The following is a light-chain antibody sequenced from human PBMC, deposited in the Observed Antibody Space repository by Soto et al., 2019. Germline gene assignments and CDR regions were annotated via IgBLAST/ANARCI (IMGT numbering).Light chain of an antibody. Sequence: EIVLTQSPASLSLSPGGRATLSCRASQSVSSYLAWYQQKPGQAPRLLIYDASTRATGIPARFSGSGSGTDCTLTISSLEPEDVAVYYCQQRSNWPPVFGGGTKVDIK. CDR1: QSVSSY. V-gene: IGKV3-11*01. CDR3: QQRSNWPPV. CDR2: DAS. J-gene: IGKJ4*01.